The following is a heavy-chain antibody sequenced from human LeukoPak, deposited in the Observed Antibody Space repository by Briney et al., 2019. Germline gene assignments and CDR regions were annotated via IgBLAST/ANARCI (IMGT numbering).Heavy chain of an antibody. CDR3: ARVETAMAYNWFDP. Sequence: PGGSLRLSCAASGFTFSSYSMNWVRQAPGKGLEWVSSISSSSSYIYYADSVKGRFTISRDNAMNSLYLQMNSLRAEDTAVYYCARVETAMAYNWFDPWGQGTLVTVSS. CDR2: ISSSSSYI. CDR1: GFTFSSYS. J-gene: IGHJ5*02. V-gene: IGHV3-21*01. D-gene: IGHD5-18*01.